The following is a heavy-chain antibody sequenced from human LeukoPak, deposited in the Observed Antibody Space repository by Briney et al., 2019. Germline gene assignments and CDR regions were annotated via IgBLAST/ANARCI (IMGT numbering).Heavy chain of an antibody. Sequence: KPSQTLSLTCAISGDSVSSNSAAWNWIRQSPSRGLEWLGRTFYRSKWYYDYEVSVKSRINISPDTSKNQFSLQLSSVTPEDRAVYFCARAFRALSGWRKYHYWLQAIIATVCS. CDR1: GDSVSSNSAA. CDR2: TFYRSKWYY. D-gene: IGHD6-19*01. CDR3: ARAFRALSGWRKYHY. V-gene: IGHV6-1*01. J-gene: IGHJ4*02.